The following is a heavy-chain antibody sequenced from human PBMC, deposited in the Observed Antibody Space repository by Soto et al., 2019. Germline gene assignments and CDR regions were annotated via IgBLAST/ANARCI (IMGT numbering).Heavy chain of an antibody. V-gene: IGHV4-4*02. Sequence: KSSETLSLTCAVSGGSISSSNWWSWVRQPPGKGLEWIGEIYHSGSTNYNPSLKSRVTISVDKSKNQFSLKLSSVTAADTAVYYCARGQRAYCGGDCYPWTLDYWGQGTLVTVSS. CDR3: ARGQRAYCGGDCYPWTLDY. D-gene: IGHD2-21*02. J-gene: IGHJ4*02. CDR2: IYHSGST. CDR1: GGSISSSNW.